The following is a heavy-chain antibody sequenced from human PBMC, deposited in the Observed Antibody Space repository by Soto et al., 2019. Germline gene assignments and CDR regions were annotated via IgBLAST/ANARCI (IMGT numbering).Heavy chain of an antibody. D-gene: IGHD6-19*01. Sequence: GGSLRLSCAASGLTFSTYSMNWVRQAPGKGLEWVSSISSSSTIYYADSVKGRFTISRDNVQNSLYLQMHSLRAEDTAVHYCARERGSGWTFDYWGQGTQVTVS. CDR1: GLTFSTYS. CDR3: ARERGSGWTFDY. V-gene: IGHV3-48*01. CDR2: ISSSSTI. J-gene: IGHJ4*02.